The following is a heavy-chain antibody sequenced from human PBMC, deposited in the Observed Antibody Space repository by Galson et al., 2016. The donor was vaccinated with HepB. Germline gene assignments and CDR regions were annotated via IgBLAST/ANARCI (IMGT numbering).Heavy chain of an antibody. J-gene: IGHJ4*02. CDR1: GGTFSRYV. Sequence: SVKVSCKASGGTFSRYVITWVRQAPGQGLEYMGEIIPIFNTAHYAQKFQDRIRITADKYTGTAYMELNSLRFQDTAVYYCARFPRGGSGVPTPLWGQGTLVTVAS. CDR3: ARFPRGGSGVPTPL. D-gene: IGHD3-3*01. CDR2: IIPIFNTA. V-gene: IGHV1-69*06.